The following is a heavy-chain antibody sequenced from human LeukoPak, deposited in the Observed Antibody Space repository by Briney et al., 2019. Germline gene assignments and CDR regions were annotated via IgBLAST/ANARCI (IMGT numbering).Heavy chain of an antibody. V-gene: IGHV1-18*01. CDR3: ARGLSFSPTYYFDY. CDR2: ISAYNGNT. D-gene: IGHD3-16*02. J-gene: IGHJ4*02. Sequence: ASVKVSCKASGYTFTSYGISWVRQGPGQGLEWMGWISAYNGNTNYAQKLQGRVTMTTDTSTSTAYMELRSLRSDDTAVYYCARGLSFSPTYYFDYWGQGTLVTVSS. CDR1: GYTFTSYG.